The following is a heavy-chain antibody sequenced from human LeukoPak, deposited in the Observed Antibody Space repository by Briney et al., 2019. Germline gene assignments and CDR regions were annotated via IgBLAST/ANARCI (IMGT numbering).Heavy chain of an antibody. D-gene: IGHD2-21*02. CDR1: GFTFSSYS. CDR2: ISSSGSYI. V-gene: IGHV3-21*01. J-gene: IGHJ4*02. Sequence: PGGSLRLSCAASGFTFSSYSMNWVRQAPGKGLEWVSSISSSGSYIYYADSVKGRFTISRDNAKNSLYLQMNSLRAEDTAVYYCARGESRGDAIDYWGQGTLVTVSS. CDR3: ARGESRGDAIDY.